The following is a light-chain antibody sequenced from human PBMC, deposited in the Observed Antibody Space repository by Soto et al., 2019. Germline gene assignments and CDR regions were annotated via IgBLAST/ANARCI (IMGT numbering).Light chain of an antibody. CDR3: QSYDSSLRGV. Sequence: QSVLTQPPSASGTPGQRVTISCSGSSSNIGSNAVNWYQQLPGTAPTLLIYGNSNRPSGVPDRFSGSKSGTSASLAITGLQAEDEADYYCQSYDSSLRGVFGGGTKVTVL. CDR1: SSNIGSNA. V-gene: IGLV1-40*01. J-gene: IGLJ2*01. CDR2: GNS.